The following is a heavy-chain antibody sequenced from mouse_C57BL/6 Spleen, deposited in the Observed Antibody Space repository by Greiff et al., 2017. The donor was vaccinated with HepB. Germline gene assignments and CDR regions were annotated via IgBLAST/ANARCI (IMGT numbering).Heavy chain of an antibody. CDR2: INPNNGGT. Sequence: EVKLQQSGPELVKPGASVKISCKASGYTFTDYYMNWVKQSHGKSLEWIGDINPNNGGTSYNQKFKGKATLTVDKSSSTAYMELRSLTSEDSAVYYCARWLTGHWYFDVWGTGTTVTVSS. V-gene: IGHV1-26*01. CDR1: GYTFTDYY. J-gene: IGHJ1*03. D-gene: IGHD4-1*01. CDR3: ARWLTGHWYFDV.